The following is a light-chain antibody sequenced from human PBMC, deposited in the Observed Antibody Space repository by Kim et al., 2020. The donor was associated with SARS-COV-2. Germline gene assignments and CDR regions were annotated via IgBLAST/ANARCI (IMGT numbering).Light chain of an antibody. V-gene: IGLV7-43*01. CDR1: PGAVTSGYY. Sequence: GGPVTLPCSSSPGAVTSGYYPNWFQQNPRHPPSALFSRTSTTPSCPPARFSGSLLAGKAALTLSGVQPEDEAEYYCLLYYGGAQLVFGGGTQLTVL. CDR2: RTS. J-gene: IGLJ2*01. CDR3: LLYYGGAQLV.